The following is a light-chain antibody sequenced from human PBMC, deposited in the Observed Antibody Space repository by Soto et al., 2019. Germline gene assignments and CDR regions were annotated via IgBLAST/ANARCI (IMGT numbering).Light chain of an antibody. CDR1: QSVSGTY. CDR2: GAS. Sequence: EIVLTQSPGNLSLSPGERATLSCRASQSVSGTYLAWYQQKPGQAPRLLIYGASSSATGIPDRFSGSGSGTDFTLTISRLEPEDFAVYYCQQFGNSLPWTFGQGTKVEIK. J-gene: IGKJ1*01. CDR3: QQFGNSLPWT. V-gene: IGKV3-20*01.